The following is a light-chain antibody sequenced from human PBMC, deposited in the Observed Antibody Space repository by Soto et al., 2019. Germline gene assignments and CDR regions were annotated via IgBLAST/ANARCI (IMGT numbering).Light chain of an antibody. CDR2: DAS. J-gene: IGKJ2*01. V-gene: IGKV3-11*01. Sequence: EIVLTQSPATLSLSPGERATLSCRASQSVSAYLAWYQQKPGQAPRLLIYDASNRATGIPGRFSGSGSGTDFTLTISSLEPEDFAVYYCQQYGSSPYTFGLGTKLEIK. CDR3: QQYGSSPYT. CDR1: QSVSAY.